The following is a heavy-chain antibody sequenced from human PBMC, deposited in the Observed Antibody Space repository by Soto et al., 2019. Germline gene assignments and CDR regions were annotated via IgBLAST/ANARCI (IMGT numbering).Heavy chain of an antibody. CDR3: ASVDAYTRPHFGY. V-gene: IGHV1-18*01. CDR2: INPYNSNT. Sequence: QVQLVQSGAEVKKPGASVKVSCKASGYTFTSYTITWVRQAPGQGLEWMGWINPYNSNTNYAQTFQDRVTMTTDTSPSTAYMELRSLSSDDTAVYYCASVDAYTRPHFGYWGQGTLVTVSS. D-gene: IGHD2-15*01. J-gene: IGHJ4*02. CDR1: GYTFTSYT.